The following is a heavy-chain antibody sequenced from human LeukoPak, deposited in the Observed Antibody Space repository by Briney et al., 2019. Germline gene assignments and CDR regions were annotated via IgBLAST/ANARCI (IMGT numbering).Heavy chain of an antibody. Sequence: GGSLRLPCAASGFTFSSYAMSWVRQAPGKGLEWVSAISGSGGSTYYADSVKGRFTISRDNSKNTLYLQMNSLSAEDTAVYYCAKEFQRYGVWFGNYFDYWGQGTLVTVSS. V-gene: IGHV3-23*01. CDR1: GFTFSSYA. CDR2: ISGSGGST. D-gene: IGHD3-10*01. CDR3: AKEFQRYGVWFGNYFDY. J-gene: IGHJ4*02.